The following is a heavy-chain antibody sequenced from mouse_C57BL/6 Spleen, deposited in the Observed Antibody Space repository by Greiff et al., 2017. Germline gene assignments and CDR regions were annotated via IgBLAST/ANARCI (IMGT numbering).Heavy chain of an antibody. J-gene: IGHJ3*01. CDR1: GYSITSGYY. CDR3: ARAVWEEPAWFAY. CDR2: ISYDGSN. V-gene: IGHV3-6*01. Sequence: EVQRVESGPGLVKPSQSLSLTCSVTGYSITSGYYWNWIRQFPGNKLEWMGYISYDGSNNYNPSLKNRISITRDTSKNQFFLKLNSVTTEDTATYYCARAVWEEPAWFAYWGQGTLVTVSA. D-gene: IGHD4-1*01.